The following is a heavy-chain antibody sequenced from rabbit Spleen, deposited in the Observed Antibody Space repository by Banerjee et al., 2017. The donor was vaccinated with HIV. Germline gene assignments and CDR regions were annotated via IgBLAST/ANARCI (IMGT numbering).Heavy chain of an antibody. D-gene: IGHD2-1*01. CDR2: IAGSSSGFT. Sequence: QEQLVESRGGLVKPGGTLTLTCTVSGFSFSSSDYMCWVRQAPGKGLEWISCIAGSSSGFTYSATWANGRFTCSKTSSTTVTLQMTSLTVADTATYFCASSFNDYQLNSWGPGTLVTVS. V-gene: IGHV1S45*01. CDR1: GFSFSSSDY. J-gene: IGHJ4*01. CDR3: ASSFNDYQLNS.